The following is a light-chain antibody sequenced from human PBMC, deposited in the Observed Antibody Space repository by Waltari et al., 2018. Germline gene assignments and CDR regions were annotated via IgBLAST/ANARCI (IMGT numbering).Light chain of an antibody. CDR2: VTS. V-gene: IGKV3-20*01. Sequence: CRASQSVRSISLVCLQQKPGQAPRLVIDVTSNRATGFPDRFSGSGSGKDFTLTISRLEPEDFAMYYCQQYDGSVLTFGGGTKVEL. J-gene: IGKJ4*01. CDR1: QSVRSIS. CDR3: QQYDGSVLT.